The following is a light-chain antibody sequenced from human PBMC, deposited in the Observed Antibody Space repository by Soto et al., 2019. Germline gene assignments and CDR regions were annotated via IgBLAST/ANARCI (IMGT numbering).Light chain of an antibody. Sequence: EIVMTQSPATLSVSAGESAALPCRASQSVSSNLAWHTQQPGQAPRILMYEASTRATGIPARVRGSGAGTEFTLTISSLEPEDFEVYYCHQRQSSPRTFGQGTKVDIK. CDR1: QSVSSN. CDR3: HQRQSSPRT. V-gene: IGKV3-15*01. CDR2: EAS. J-gene: IGKJ1*01.